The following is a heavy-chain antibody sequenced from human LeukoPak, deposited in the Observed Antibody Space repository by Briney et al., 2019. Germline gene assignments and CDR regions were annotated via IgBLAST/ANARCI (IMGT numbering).Heavy chain of an antibody. J-gene: IGHJ4*02. CDR1: GFTFSSYN. Sequence: KTGGSLRLSCAASGFTFSSYNMNWVRQAPGKGLEWVSSISSSSSYIYYADSVKGRFTISRDNAKNSLYLQMNSLRAEDTAVYYCARDTGTPYRPHFDYWGQGTLVTVSS. CDR2: ISSSSSYI. V-gene: IGHV3-21*01. D-gene: IGHD3-16*02. CDR3: ARDTGTPYRPHFDY.